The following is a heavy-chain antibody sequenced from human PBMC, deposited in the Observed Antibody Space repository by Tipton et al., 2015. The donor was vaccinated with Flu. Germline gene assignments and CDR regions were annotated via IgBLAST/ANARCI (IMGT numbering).Heavy chain of an antibody. J-gene: IGHJ4*02. V-gene: IGHV4-31*03. CDR1: GDSMTSGDYY. D-gene: IGHD4-17*01. CDR3: ARAVSLVTTYCYFDV. CDR2: IYYSGSA. Sequence: LRLSCTVSGDSMTSGDYYWTWIRQQPGKGLEWIGSIYYSGSAYYKSSLRSRISTSVDTSKNQFSLRLSSVTAADTALYYCARAVSLVTTYCYFDVWGQGTQVTVSP.